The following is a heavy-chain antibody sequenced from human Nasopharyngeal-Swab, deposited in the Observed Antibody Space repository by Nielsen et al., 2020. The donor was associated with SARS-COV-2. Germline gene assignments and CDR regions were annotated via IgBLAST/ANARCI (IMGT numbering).Heavy chain of an antibody. CDR2: INHSGST. Sequence: SETLSLTCAVYGGSFSGYYWSWIRQPPGKGLEWIGEINHSGSTNYNPSLESRVTISVDTSKNQFSLKLSSVTAADTAVYYCARAAPHDWYFDLWGRGTLVTVSS. CDR1: GGSFSGYY. J-gene: IGHJ2*01. D-gene: IGHD1-14*01. CDR3: ARAAPHDWYFDL. V-gene: IGHV4-34*01.